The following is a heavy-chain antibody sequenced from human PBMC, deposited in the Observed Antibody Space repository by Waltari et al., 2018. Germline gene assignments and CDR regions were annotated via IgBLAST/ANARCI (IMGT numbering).Heavy chain of an antibody. Sequence: QVQLQESGPGLVKPSETLSLTCAVSGYSISRGSYWGWIRQPPGKGLEWIGSIYHSGSTYYNPSLKSRVTISVDTSKNQFSLKLSSVTAADTAVYYCARHEGWNSLYNWFDPWGQGTLVTVSS. V-gene: IGHV4-38-2*01. CDR2: IYHSGST. CDR1: GYSISRGSY. J-gene: IGHJ5*02. CDR3: ARHEGWNSLYNWFDP. D-gene: IGHD1-7*01.